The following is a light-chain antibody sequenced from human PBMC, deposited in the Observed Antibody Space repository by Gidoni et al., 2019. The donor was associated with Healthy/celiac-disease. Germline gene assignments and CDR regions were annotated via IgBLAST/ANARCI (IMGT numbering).Light chain of an antibody. CDR3: QQYGSAPYT. CDR1: QSVSSSY. CDR2: GAS. Sequence: EIVLTQSPGTLSLSPGERATLSCRASQSVSSSYLSLYQQKPGQAPRLLIYGASSRATRIPDRFSGSGSGTDFTLTISRLEPEDFAVYYCQQYGSAPYTFGQETKLEIK. V-gene: IGKV3-20*01. J-gene: IGKJ2*01.